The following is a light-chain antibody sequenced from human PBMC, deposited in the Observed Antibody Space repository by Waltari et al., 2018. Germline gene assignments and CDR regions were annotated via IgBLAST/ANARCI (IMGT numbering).Light chain of an antibody. CDR2: TNS. CDR1: SSNIGSNY. J-gene: IGLJ2*01. CDR3: AAWDDRLTVVV. V-gene: IGLV1-47*01. Sequence: QSVLTQPPSASGPPGQRVTISCSGSSSNIGSNYVYWYQQLPGTAPKPLIHTNSERPSGVPDRFSGSKSGTSASLAISGLRSEDEGDYFCAAWDDRLTVVVFGGGTKLTVL.